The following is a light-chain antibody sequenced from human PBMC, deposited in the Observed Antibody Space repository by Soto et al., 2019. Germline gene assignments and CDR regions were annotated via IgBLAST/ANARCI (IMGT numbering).Light chain of an antibody. V-gene: IGKV3-20*01. CDR3: QQYATSPWT. Sequence: EIMLTQSPGTLSLSPGERATLSCRASQSVSNNYLAWYQQKPGQAPRLLIHGASTRAGGVPDRVSGSGSGTDFTITISRLEPEDFALYYCQQYATSPWTFGQGTRVEIK. CDR2: GAS. J-gene: IGKJ1*01. CDR1: QSVSNNY.